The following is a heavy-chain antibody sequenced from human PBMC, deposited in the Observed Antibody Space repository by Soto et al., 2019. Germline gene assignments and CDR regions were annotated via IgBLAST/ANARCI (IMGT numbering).Heavy chain of an antibody. CDR2: ISGSGGNT. CDR1: GFTFSSYA. J-gene: IGHJ3*02. V-gene: IGHV3-23*01. D-gene: IGHD3-22*01. CDR3: AKLGYYDSSGYYLRVLSEPPDQI. Sequence: EVQLLESGGGLVQPGGSLRLSCAASGFTFSSYAMSWVRQAPGTGLEWVSAISGSGGNTYYADSVKGRFTIARDNSKNTLYLQMNSLRAEDTAVYYCAKLGYYDSSGYYLRVLSEPPDQIWGQGTMVTVSS.